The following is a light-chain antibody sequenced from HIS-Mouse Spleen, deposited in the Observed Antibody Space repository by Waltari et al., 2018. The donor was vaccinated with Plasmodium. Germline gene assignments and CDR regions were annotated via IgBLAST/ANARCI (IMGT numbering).Light chain of an antibody. V-gene: IGKV1-39*01. CDR2: AAS. J-gene: IGKJ1*01. CDR3: QQSYSTWT. CDR1: QSISNY. Sequence: DIQMTQSPSSLSASVGDRVTITCRASQSISNYLNWYQQKPGKAPKFLIYAASTLQSGVPSRFSGSGSGTDFTLTNSRLQPEDFATYYCQQSYSTWTFGQGTKVEIK.